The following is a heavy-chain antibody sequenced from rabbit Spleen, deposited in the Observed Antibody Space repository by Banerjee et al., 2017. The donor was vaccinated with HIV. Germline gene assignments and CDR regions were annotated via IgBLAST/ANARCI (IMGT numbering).Heavy chain of an antibody. CDR1: GIDFSSYG. Sequence: ELGESGGGLVQPGESLKLSCKVSGIDFSSYGISWVRQAPGKGLEWIGYIDPVFGITYYANWVNGRFSISRENAQNTVFLQMTSLTAADTATYFCARDGAGGSYFALWGPGTLVTVS. J-gene: IGHJ4*01. CDR2: IDPVFGIT. CDR3: ARDGAGGSYFAL. D-gene: IGHD8-1*01. V-gene: IGHV1S47*01.